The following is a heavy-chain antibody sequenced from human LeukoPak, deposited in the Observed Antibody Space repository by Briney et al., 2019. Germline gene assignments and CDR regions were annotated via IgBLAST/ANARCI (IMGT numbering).Heavy chain of an antibody. D-gene: IGHD6-19*01. CDR1: GYTFTNYA. V-gene: IGHV1-3*01. CDR2: INAGNGNT. J-gene: IGHJ4*02. CDR3: ARESSGWYLDY. Sequence: ASVKVSCKASGYTFTNYAMHWVRQAPGQRLEWMGWINAGNGNTKYSQKFQGRVTITRDTSANTAYMELSGLRSEDTAVYYCARESSGWYLDYWGQGTLVTVSS.